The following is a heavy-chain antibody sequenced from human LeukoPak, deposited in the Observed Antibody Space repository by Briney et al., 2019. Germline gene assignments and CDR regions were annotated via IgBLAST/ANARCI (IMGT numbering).Heavy chain of an antibody. CDR3: VKLPPDSSASDD. D-gene: IGHD6-6*01. CDR2: IQHDGSNK. Sequence: GGSLRLSCAASGFTFSSYCMHWVRQAPGKGLEWVAYIQHDGSNKYYADSVKGRFTISRDNSKNTLYLQMNSLRAEDTAVYYCVKLPPDSSASDDGGQGTWVTSSS. V-gene: IGHV3-30*02. CDR1: GFTFSSYC. J-gene: IGHJ4*02.